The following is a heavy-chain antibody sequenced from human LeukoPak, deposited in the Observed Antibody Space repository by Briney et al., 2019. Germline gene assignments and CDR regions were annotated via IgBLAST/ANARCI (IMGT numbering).Heavy chain of an antibody. CDR3: AKAVGYCSGTSCHYGMDV. J-gene: IGHJ6*02. D-gene: IGHD2-2*01. V-gene: IGHV3-43*01. CDR2: ISWDGGST. CDR1: GFTFDDYT. Sequence: SGGSLRLSCAASGFTFDDYTMHWVRQAPGKGLEWVSLISWDGGSTYYADSVKGRFTISRDNSKNSLYLQMNSLRTEDTALYYCAKAVGYCSGTSCHYGMDVWGQGTTVTVSS.